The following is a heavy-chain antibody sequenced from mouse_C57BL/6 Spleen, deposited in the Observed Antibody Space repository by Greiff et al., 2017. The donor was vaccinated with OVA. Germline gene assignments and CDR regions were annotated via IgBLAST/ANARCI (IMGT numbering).Heavy chain of an antibody. V-gene: IGHV1-42*01. CDR2: INPSTGGT. Sequence: VHVKQSGPELVKPGASVKISCKASGYSFTGYYMNWVKQSPEKSLEWIGEINPSTGGTTYNQKFKAKATLTVDKSSSTAYMQLKSLTSEDSAVYYCARSPTVVNFDYWGQGTTLTVSS. D-gene: IGHD1-1*01. CDR1: GYSFTGYY. CDR3: ARSPTVVNFDY. J-gene: IGHJ2*01.